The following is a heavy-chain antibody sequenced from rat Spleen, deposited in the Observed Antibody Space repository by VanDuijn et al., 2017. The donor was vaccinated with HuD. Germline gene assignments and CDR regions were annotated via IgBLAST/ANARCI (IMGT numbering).Heavy chain of an antibody. Sequence: EVHLVESDGGLVQPGGSMRLSCAASGFTFSNYDMAWVRQAPTKGLEWVATIIYDGSRTYYRDSVKGRFTISRDNAKSTLYLQMDSLRSEDTATYYCATSGYTTDYFYPLVGYWGQGVMVTVSS. V-gene: IGHV5S10*01. J-gene: IGHJ2*01. CDR2: IIYDGSRT. CDR3: ATSGYTTDYFYPLVGY. CDR1: GFTFSNYD. D-gene: IGHD1-6*01.